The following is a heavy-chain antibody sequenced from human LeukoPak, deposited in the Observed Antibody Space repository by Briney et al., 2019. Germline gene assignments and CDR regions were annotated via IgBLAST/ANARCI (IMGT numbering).Heavy chain of an antibody. V-gene: IGHV3-7*01. D-gene: IGHD2/OR15-2a*01. J-gene: IGHJ4*02. Sequence: GGSLRLSCAASGFTFSSYWMSWVRQAPGKGLEWVANIKQDGSEKYYVDSLSGRFTISRDNAKNSLYLQMNSLRAEDTAMYYCARDSISGFDYWGQGTLVTVSS. CDR2: IKQDGSEK. CDR1: GFTFSSYW. CDR3: ARDSISGFDY.